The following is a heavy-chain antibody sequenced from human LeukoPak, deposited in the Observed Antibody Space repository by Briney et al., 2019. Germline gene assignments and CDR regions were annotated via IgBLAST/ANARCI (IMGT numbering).Heavy chain of an antibody. V-gene: IGHV1-3*01. CDR2: INAGNGKT. CDR3: ASTYCSGGSCYGKWCFDL. Sequence: ASVTVSCKAYGYTFTSYAMHWVSQAPGQRIEWMGWINAGNGKTKYTQKFQGRVTITRDTSPSTAYMELSSLRSEDTAVYYCASTYCSGGSCYGKWCFDLWGQGTLVTVSS. J-gene: IGHJ5*02. CDR1: GYTFTSYA. D-gene: IGHD2-15*01.